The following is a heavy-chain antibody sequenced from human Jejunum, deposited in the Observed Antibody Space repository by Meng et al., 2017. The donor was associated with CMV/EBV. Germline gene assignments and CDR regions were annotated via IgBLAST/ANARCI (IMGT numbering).Heavy chain of an antibody. CDR1: GGSTSSSTYY. Sequence: VSGGSTSSSTYYLGWSRQAPGKGLEWIGNMYDTGNIYYNPSFRSRATISVGASKNQFSLRLTAVTTADTAVYYCARSIYSNTFDFWGQGTLVTVSS. J-gene: IGHJ4*02. CDR2: MYDTGNI. V-gene: IGHV4-39*07. CDR3: ARSIYSNTFDF. D-gene: IGHD4-11*01.